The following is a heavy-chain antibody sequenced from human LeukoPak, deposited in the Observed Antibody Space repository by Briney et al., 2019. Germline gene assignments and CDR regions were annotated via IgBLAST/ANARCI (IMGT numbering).Heavy chain of an antibody. CDR2: IRDDSDAT. J-gene: IGHJ4*02. Sequence: GGSLRLSCAASGFTFNKYPMNWVRQAPGKGLEWISNIRDDSDATTYADSVKGRFTISRDNAKISLYLQINSLRAEDTAVYYCVRDLNWAFDYWGQGTLVTVSS. D-gene: IGHD3-16*01. CDR3: VRDLNWAFDY. CDR1: GFTFNKYP. V-gene: IGHV3-48*01.